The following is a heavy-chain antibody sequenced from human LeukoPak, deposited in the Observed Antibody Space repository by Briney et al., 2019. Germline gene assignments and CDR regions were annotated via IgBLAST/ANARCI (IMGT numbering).Heavy chain of an antibody. V-gene: IGHV5-51*01. CDR3: ARLEPVAAAGFDY. Sequence: GESLKISCKGSGYSFTSYWIGWVRQMPGKGLEWMGIIYPGDSDTRYSPSFQGQVTISADKPISTAYLQWSSLKASDTAKYYCARLEPVAAAGFDYWGQGTLVTVSS. CDR1: GYSFTSYW. CDR2: IYPGDSDT. J-gene: IGHJ4*02. D-gene: IGHD6-13*01.